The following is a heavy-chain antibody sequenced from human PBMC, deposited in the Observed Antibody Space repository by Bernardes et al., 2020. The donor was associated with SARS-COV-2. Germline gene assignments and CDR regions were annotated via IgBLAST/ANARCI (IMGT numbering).Heavy chain of an antibody. CDR2: IGWNGGDT. J-gene: IGHJ4*02. V-gene: IGHV3-43*01. CDR3: AKDYSSSWYGVDY. Sequence: GGSLRLSCAASGFTFDDYTMHWVRQAPGKGLEWVSLIGWNGGDTYYSDSVKGQFTISRDNNKNSLYLQMNSLRIEDTALYYCAKDYSSSWYGVDYWGQGTLVTVSS. D-gene: IGHD6-13*01. CDR1: GFTFDDYT.